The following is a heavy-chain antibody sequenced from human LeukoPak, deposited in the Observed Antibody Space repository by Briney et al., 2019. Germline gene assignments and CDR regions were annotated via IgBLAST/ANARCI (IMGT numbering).Heavy chain of an antibody. J-gene: IGHJ1*01. V-gene: IGHV3-21*04. CDR1: GFTLSSLA. Sequence: KSGGSLRLSCAASGFTLSSLAMHWVRQAPGKGLEWVSSSGTRSGTKYYADSVMGRFTISRDNSKNTLFLQMNSLRAEDTAIYYCAKPVDGASVQRYFQHWGQGTLVTVSS. CDR2: SGTRSGTK. D-gene: IGHD1-1*01. CDR3: AKPVDGASVQRYFQH.